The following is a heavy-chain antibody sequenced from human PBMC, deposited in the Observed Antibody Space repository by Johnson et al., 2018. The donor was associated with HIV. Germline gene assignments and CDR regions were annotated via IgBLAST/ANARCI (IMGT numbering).Heavy chain of an antibody. CDR1: GFTFSSYA. V-gene: IGHV3-30*04. CDR3: ATRDPTYRPGAFDI. CDR2: ISYDGSNK. D-gene: IGHD1-14*01. Sequence: QVQLVESGGGVVQPGRSLRLSCAASGFTFSSYAMHWVRQAPGKGLEWVAVISYDGSNKYYADSVKGRFTISRDNAKNSLYLQMSSLRVEDTAVYYCATRDPTYRPGAFDIWGQGTTVTVSS. J-gene: IGHJ3*02.